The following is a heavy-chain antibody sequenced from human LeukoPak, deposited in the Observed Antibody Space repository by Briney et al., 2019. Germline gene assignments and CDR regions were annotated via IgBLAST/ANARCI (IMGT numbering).Heavy chain of an antibody. D-gene: IGHD5-18*01. J-gene: IGHJ4*02. CDR2: FDPEDGET. Sequence: GASVKVSCKVSGYTLTKLCMHWVRQAPGKGLEWMGGFDPEDGETIYAQKFQGRVTMTEDTSTDTAYMELSSLRSEDTAVYYCAKGNGYSYGRYYFDYWSQGTLVTVSS. CDR3: AKGNGYSYGRYYFDY. CDR1: GYTLTKLC. V-gene: IGHV1-24*01.